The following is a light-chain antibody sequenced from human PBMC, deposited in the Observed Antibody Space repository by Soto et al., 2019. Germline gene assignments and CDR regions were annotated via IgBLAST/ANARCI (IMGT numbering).Light chain of an antibody. CDR1: QSLSSSY. Sequence: EIVLTQSPGTLSLSPGESATLSCRARQSLSSSYLAWYQQQPGQAPRLLISDASNRATGIPARFSGSGSGTEFTLTISSLQSEDFAVYYWQQYNNETLITCGQGTRLEI. V-gene: IGKV3-20*01. J-gene: IGKJ5*01. CDR3: QQYNNETLIT. CDR2: DAS.